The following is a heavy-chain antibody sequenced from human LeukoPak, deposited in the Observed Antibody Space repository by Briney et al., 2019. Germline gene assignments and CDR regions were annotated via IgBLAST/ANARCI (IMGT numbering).Heavy chain of an antibody. Sequence: PGGSLRLSCAASGFTFSSYAMSWVRQAPGKGLEWVSAISGSGGSTYYADSVKGRFAISRDNSKNTLYLQMNSLRAEDTAVYYCAKPRGNIAVAGPYDYWGQGTLVTVSS. CDR3: AKPRGNIAVAGPYDY. CDR1: GFTFSSYA. CDR2: ISGSGGST. V-gene: IGHV3-23*01. J-gene: IGHJ4*02. D-gene: IGHD6-19*01.